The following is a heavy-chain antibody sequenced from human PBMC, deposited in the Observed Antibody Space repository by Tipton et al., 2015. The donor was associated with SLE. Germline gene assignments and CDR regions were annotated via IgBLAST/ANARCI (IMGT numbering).Heavy chain of an antibody. CDR3: ARGERDSSSWYGGAFDI. J-gene: IGHJ3*02. Sequence: TLSLTCAVSGYSISSGYYWGWIRQPPGKGLEWIGSIYHSGSTYYNPSLKSRVTISVDTSKNQFSLKLSSVTAADTAVYYCARGERDSSSWYGGAFDIWGQGTMVTVSS. CDR2: IYHSGST. D-gene: IGHD6-13*01. V-gene: IGHV4-38-2*01. CDR1: GYSISSGYY.